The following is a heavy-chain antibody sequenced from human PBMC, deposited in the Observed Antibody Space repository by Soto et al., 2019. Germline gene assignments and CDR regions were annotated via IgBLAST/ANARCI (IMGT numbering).Heavy chain of an antibody. CDR2: ISAYNGNT. D-gene: IGHD6-13*01. CDR3: ATERRPQSSWRGPLAY. J-gene: IGHJ4*02. CDR1: GYTFTSYG. V-gene: IGHV1-18*01. Sequence: ASVKVSCKASGYTFTSYGISWVRQAPGQGLEWMGWISAYNGNTNYAQKLQGRVTMTTDTSTSTAYMELRSLRSDDTAVYYWATERRPQSSWRGPLAYWGQGTLVTVSS.